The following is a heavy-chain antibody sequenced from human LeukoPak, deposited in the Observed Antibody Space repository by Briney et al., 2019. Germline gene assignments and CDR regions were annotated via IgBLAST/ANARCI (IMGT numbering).Heavy chain of an antibody. Sequence: GGSLRLSCAASGFTFHDYAIHWVRQVPGKGLEWISLISGDGDSAYYADSVKGRFTISRDNTKNSLYLQMNSLRAEDTAVYYCARVESGAVAGTGDVFDTWGQGTLVTVSS. J-gene: IGHJ3*02. V-gene: IGHV3-43*02. CDR1: GFTFHDYA. CDR2: ISGDGDSA. CDR3: ARVESGAVAGTGDVFDT. D-gene: IGHD6-19*01.